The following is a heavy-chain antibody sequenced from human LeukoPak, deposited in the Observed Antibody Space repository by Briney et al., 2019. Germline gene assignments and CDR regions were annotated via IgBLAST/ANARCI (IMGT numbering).Heavy chain of an antibody. J-gene: IGHJ4*02. Sequence: ASVKVSCKASGYMFNIYGISWVRQAPGQGLEWMGWISAFNGNTNYARNFQDRVTRTTDTSTSTAYMELTSLRSDDTAVYYCARSPPSTGYDRFDTWGQGTLVTVSS. D-gene: IGHD5-12*01. CDR2: ISAFNGNT. V-gene: IGHV1-18*01. CDR3: ARSPPSTGYDRFDT. CDR1: GYMFNIYG.